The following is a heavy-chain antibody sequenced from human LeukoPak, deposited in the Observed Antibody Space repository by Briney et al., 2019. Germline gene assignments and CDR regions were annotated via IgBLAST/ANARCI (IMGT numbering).Heavy chain of an antibody. V-gene: IGHV1-24*01. J-gene: IGHJ6*02. D-gene: IGHD2-2*01. CDR3: ATSGKVVVVPAASYYYYGMDV. Sequence: ASVKVSCKVSGYTLTELSMHWVRQAPGKGLEWMGGFDPEDGETIYAQKFQGRVTMTEDTSTDTAYMELSSLRSEDTAVYYCATSGKVVVVPAASYYYYGMDVWGHGTTVTVSS. CDR2: FDPEDGET. CDR1: GYTLTELS.